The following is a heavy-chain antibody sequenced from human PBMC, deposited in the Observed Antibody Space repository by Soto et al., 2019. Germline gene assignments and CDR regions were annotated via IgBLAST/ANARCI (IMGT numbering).Heavy chain of an antibody. V-gene: IGHV6-1*01. CDR1: GDSVSSNSAA. D-gene: IGHD1-7*01. CDR2: TYYRSKWYN. CDR3: ARLSILELRGEFDY. J-gene: IGHJ4*02. Sequence: SQTLSLTCAISGDSVSSNSAAWNWIRQSPSRGLELLGMTYYRSKWYNDYAVSVKSRITINPDTSKNQFSLQLNSVTPEDTAVYYCARLSILELRGEFDYWGQGTLVTVSS.